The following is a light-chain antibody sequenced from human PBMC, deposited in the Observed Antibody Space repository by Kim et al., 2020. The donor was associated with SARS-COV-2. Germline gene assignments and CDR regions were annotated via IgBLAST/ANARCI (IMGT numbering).Light chain of an antibody. V-gene: IGKV3-20*01. Sequence: SPGESATLSCRASQSVSNNYLAWYQQKPGQAPRLLIYGAFSRATGIPDRISGRGSGTDFTLTISRLEPEDFAVYYCQQYGGSPFTFGPGTKVDIK. J-gene: IGKJ3*01. CDR1: QSVSNNY. CDR3: QQYGGSPFT. CDR2: GAF.